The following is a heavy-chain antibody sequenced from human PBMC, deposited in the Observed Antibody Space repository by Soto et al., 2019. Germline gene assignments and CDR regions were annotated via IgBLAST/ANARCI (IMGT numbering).Heavy chain of an antibody. V-gene: IGHV1-18*01. CDR1: GYTFTSYG. CDR2: ISAYNGNT. J-gene: IGHJ6*02. Sequence: QVQLVQSGAEVKKPGASVKVSCKASGYTFTSYGISWVRQAPGQGLEWMGWISAYNGNTNYAQKLQGRVTMTTDTSTSTAYMELRSRRSDDTAVYYCARVFRYGSGSYWAYGMDVWGQGTTVTVSS. CDR3: ARVFRYGSGSYWAYGMDV. D-gene: IGHD3-10*01.